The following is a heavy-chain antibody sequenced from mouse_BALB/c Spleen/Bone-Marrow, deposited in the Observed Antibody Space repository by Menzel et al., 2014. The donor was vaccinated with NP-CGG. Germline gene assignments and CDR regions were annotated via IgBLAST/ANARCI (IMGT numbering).Heavy chain of an antibody. J-gene: IGHJ4*01. D-gene: IGHD2-1*01. Sequence: VMLVESGAELAKPGASVKMSCKASGYTFTNYWMHWVKQRPGQGLEWIGYINPSTGNTEYNQKFKDKATLTADKSSNTAFMQLSSLTSEDSAVYFCARGNYEAMDYWGQGTSVTVSS. CDR1: GYTFTNYW. CDR2: INPSTGNT. V-gene: IGHV1-7*01. CDR3: ARGNYEAMDY.